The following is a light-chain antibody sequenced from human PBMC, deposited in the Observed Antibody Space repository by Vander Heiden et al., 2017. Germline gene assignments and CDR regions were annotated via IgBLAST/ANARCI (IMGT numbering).Light chain of an antibody. J-gene: IGKJ1*01. V-gene: IGKV2-28*01. CDR3: MQALQTRT. CDR1: RSLLHSDGHNY. Sequence: DIVMTQSPLSLPVTPGEPASISCRSSRSLLHSDGHNYLAWYLQKPGQSPQLLIYWGSNRASGVPDRFSGSGSGTDFTLKISRVEAEDVGVYYCMQALQTRTYGQGTKVEIK. CDR2: WGS.